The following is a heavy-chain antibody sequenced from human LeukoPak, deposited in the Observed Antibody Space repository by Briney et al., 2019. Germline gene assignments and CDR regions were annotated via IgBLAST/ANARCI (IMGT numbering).Heavy chain of an antibody. CDR3: ARQPFDY. CDR1: GFTFSNYW. Sequence: GGSLRLSCVASGFTFSNYWMRWVRQAPGKGLEWVANINEDGSKKYYVDSVEGRFTISRDNANNLLYLQMNSLRAEDTAIYYCARQPFDYWGQGTLVPVSS. V-gene: IGHV3-7*01. J-gene: IGHJ4*02. CDR2: INEDGSKK.